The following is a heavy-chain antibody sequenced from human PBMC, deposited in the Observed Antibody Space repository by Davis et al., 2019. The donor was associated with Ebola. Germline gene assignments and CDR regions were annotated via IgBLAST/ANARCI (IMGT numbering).Heavy chain of an antibody. D-gene: IGHD2-15*01. CDR1: GGSFSGYY. J-gene: IGHJ4*02. Sequence: PSETLSLTCAVYGGSFSGYYWSWIRQPPGKGLEWIGEINHSGSTNYNPSLKSRVTISVDTSKNQFSLKLSSVTAADTAVYYCARAVGYCSGGSCRAFDYWGQGTLVTVSS. CDR2: INHSGST. CDR3: ARAVGYCSGGSCRAFDY. V-gene: IGHV4-34*01.